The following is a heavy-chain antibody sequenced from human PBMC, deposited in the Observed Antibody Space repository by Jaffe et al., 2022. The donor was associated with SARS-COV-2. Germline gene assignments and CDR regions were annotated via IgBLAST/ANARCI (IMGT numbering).Heavy chain of an antibody. CDR1: GFTFSSYS. D-gene: IGHD3-10*01. Sequence: EVQLVESGGGLVQPGGSLRLSCAASGFTFSSYSMNWVRQAPGKGLEWVSYISSSSSTIYYADSVKGRFTISRDNAKNSLYLQMNSLRDEDTAVYYCASFTMVRGGADAFDIWGQGTMVTVSS. V-gene: IGHV3-48*02. CDR2: ISSSSSTI. CDR3: ASFTMVRGGADAFDI. J-gene: IGHJ3*02.